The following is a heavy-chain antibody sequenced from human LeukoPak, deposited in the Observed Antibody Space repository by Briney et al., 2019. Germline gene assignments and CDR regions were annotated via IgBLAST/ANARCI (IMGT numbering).Heavy chain of an antibody. CDR3: ARDRIMITFGGIKRGFDY. Sequence: GASVKVSCKASGYTFTSYGISWVRQAPGQGLEWMGWISAYNGNTNYAQKLQGRVTMTTDTSTSTAYMELRSLRSDDTAVYYCARDRIMITFGGIKRGFDYWGQGTLGTVSS. V-gene: IGHV1-18*01. CDR2: ISAYNGNT. D-gene: IGHD3-16*01. CDR1: GYTFTSYG. J-gene: IGHJ4*02.